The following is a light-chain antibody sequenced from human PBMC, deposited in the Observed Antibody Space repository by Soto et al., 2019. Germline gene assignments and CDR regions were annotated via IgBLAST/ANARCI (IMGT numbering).Light chain of an antibody. CDR3: QQYGRSGT. V-gene: IGKV3-20*01. Sequence: EIVLTQSPGTLSLSPGERATLSSRASQSVSRTYLAWYQQKPVQAPSLLIYATSSRATGIPDRFSGSGSGTDFTLTISRLEPEDFAVYYCQQYGRSGTFGQGTKVDIK. J-gene: IGKJ1*01. CDR1: QSVSRTY. CDR2: ATS.